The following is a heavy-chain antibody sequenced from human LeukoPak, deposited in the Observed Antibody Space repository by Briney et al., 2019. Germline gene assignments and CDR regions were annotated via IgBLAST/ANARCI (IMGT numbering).Heavy chain of an antibody. J-gene: IGHJ4*02. V-gene: IGHV4-4*07. CDR3: AREFPRLGRVDY. CDR1: GGSISSYY. D-gene: IGHD6-19*01. CDR2: IYTSGST. Sequence: SETLSLTCTVSGGSISSYYWSWIRQPAGKGLEWIGRIYTSGSTNYSPSLKSRVTMSVDTSKNQFSLKLSSVTAADTAVYYCAREFPRLGRVDYWGQGTLVTVSS.